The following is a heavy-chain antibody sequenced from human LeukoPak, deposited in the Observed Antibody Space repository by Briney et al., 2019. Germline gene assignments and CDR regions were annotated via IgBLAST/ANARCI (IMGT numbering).Heavy chain of an antibody. V-gene: IGHV4-59*08. CDR1: GGSISSYY. CDR3: ARYIVGATGTFDI. Sequence: PSETLSLTCTVSGGSISSYYWSWIRQPPGKGLEWIGYIYYSGSTNYNPSLKSRVTISVDTSKNQFSLKLSSVTAADTAVYYCARYIVGATGTFDIWGQGTMVTVSS. CDR2: IYYSGST. D-gene: IGHD1-26*01. J-gene: IGHJ3*02.